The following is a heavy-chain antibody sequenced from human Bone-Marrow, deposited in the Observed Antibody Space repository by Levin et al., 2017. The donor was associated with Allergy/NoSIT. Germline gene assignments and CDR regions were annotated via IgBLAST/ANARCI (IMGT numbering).Heavy chain of an antibody. V-gene: IGHV1-24*01. D-gene: IGHD3-10*01. J-gene: IGHJ4*02. CDR1: GYTLKKLS. Sequence: ASVKVSCKVSGYTLKKLSMNWVRQAPGNGLEWVGGFDPEDGEAIFAQKFQGRVTVTEDTSTDTGYMELSSLRSEDTAIYYCATVNYDSGSYVYFDYWGQGTAVTVAS. CDR2: FDPEDGEA. CDR3: ATVNYDSGSYVYFDY.